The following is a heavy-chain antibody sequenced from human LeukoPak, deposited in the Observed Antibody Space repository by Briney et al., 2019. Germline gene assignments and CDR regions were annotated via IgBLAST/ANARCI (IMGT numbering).Heavy chain of an antibody. D-gene: IGHD2-2*01. CDR3: ARSRAIVVVPGAPDTRWFDP. CDR2: INPSGGST. Sequence: GASVKVSCKASGYTFTSYGISWVRQAPGQGLEWMGIINPSGGSTSYAQKFQGRVTMTRDTSTSTVYMELSSLRSEDTAVYYCARSRAIVVVPGAPDTRWFDPWGQGTLVTVSS. CDR1: GYTFTSYG. V-gene: IGHV1-46*01. J-gene: IGHJ5*02.